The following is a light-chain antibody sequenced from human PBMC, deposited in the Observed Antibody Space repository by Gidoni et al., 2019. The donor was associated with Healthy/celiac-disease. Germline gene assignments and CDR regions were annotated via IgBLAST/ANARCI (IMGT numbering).Light chain of an antibody. CDR1: SLRSYY. Sequence: SSELTQDPAVSVALGQTVRITCPGDSLRSYYASWYQQKPGQAPVLVIYGKNNRPSGIPDRFSGSSSGNTASWTITGAQAEDEADYYCNSRDSSGNHWVFGGGTKLTVL. J-gene: IGLJ3*02. CDR3: NSRDSSGNHWV. CDR2: GKN. V-gene: IGLV3-19*01.